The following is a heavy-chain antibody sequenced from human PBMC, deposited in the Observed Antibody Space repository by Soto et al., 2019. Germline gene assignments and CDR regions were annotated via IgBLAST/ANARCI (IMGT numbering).Heavy chain of an antibody. J-gene: IGHJ4*02. V-gene: IGHV3-30*18. D-gene: IGHD3-22*01. CDR1: GFTFSSYG. Sequence: GGSLRLSCAASGFTFSSYGIHWGRQAPGKGLEWVAVISYDGSNKYYADSVKGRFTISRDNSKNTLYLQMNSLRAEDTAVYYCAKWHYYDSSGYLTGGYFDYWGQGTLVTVSS. CDR2: ISYDGSNK. CDR3: AKWHYYDSSGYLTGGYFDY.